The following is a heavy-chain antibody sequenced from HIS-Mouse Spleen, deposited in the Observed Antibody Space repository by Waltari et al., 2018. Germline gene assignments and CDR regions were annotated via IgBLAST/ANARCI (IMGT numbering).Heavy chain of an antibody. J-gene: IGHJ4*02. V-gene: IGHV2-70*15. CDR3: ARIAEGYTSGWYAFDY. Sequence: QVTLRESGPALVKPTQTLTLTCTFSGFSLSTSGMCVSWIRQPPGKALEWLARIDWADDKYYNTSPKTRLTISRETSKDRVVLTMTNMDPLDTATYYCARIAEGYTSGWYAFDYWGQGTLVTVSS. D-gene: IGHD6-19*01. CDR2: IDWADDK. CDR1: GFSLSTSGMC.